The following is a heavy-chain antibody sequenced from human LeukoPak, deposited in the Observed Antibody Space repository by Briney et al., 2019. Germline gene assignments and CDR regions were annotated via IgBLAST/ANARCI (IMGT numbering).Heavy chain of an antibody. D-gene: IGHD6-19*01. Sequence: SETLSLTCAVYGGSFSGYYWSWIRQPPGKGLEWIGEINHSGSTNYNPSLKSRVTISVDTSKNQFSLKLSSVTAADTAVYYCARGAAVAGLDHWGQGTLVTVSS. CDR3: ARGAAVAGLDH. CDR1: GGSFSGYY. V-gene: IGHV4-34*01. CDR2: INHSGST. J-gene: IGHJ4*02.